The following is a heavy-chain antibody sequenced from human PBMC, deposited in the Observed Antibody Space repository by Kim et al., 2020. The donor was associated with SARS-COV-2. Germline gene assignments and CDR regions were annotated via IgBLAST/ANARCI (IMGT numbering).Heavy chain of an antibody. Sequence: QGRVTITADESTSTAYMELSSLRSEDTAVYYCARARSLYYYDSSVNYFDYWGQGTLVTVSS. V-gene: IGHV1-69*01. J-gene: IGHJ4*02. CDR3: ARARSLYYYDSSVNYFDY. D-gene: IGHD3-22*01.